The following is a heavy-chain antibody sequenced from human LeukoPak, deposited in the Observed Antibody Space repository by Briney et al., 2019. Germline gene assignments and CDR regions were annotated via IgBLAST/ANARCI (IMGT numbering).Heavy chain of an antibody. D-gene: IGHD6-19*01. V-gene: IGHV1-46*01. CDR1: GYTFTSYY. CDR2: INPSGGST. Sequence: ASVKVSCKASGYTFTSYYMHWVRQAPGQGLEWMGIINPSGGSTSYAQKFQGRVTMTRDTSTSTVYMELSSLRSEDTAVYYCARGHSSGRYEVTDFDYWGQGTLVTVSS. CDR3: ARGHSSGRYEVTDFDY. J-gene: IGHJ4*02.